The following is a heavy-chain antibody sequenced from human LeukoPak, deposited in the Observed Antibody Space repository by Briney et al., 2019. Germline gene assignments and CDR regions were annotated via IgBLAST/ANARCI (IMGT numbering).Heavy chain of an antibody. J-gene: IGHJ5*02. V-gene: IGHV4-59*01. Sequence: SETLSLTCTVSGGSISSYYWSWIRQPPGKGLEWIGYIYYSGSTNYNPSLKSRVTISVGTSENQFSLKLSSVTAADTAVYYWAREVVVAATSTPNWFDPWGQGTLVTVSS. D-gene: IGHD2-15*01. CDR2: IYYSGST. CDR3: AREVVVAATSTPNWFDP. CDR1: GGSISSYY.